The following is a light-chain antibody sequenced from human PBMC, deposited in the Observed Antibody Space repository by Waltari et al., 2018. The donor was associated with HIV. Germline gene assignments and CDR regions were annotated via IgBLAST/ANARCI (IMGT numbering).Light chain of an antibody. V-gene: IGKV1-39*01. CDR1: HDVATY. J-gene: IGKJ4*01. CDR2: SAS. CDR3: QQASALPLT. Sequence: MTPAPASLSAPLGDKVTMTCRSSHDVATYVSWYQQRPGKPPSLLIYSASTLHIGVPSRFTGAGSGRLFTLTMNRLQPEDFASYSCQQASALPLTFGGGTNV.